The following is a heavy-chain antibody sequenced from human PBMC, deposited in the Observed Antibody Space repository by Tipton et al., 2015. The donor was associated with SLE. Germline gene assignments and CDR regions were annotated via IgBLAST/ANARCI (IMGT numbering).Heavy chain of an antibody. CDR1: GFPFGDYT. D-gene: IGHD1-1*01. CDR2: ISWDGGST. CDR3: AKDRTKQQLGGYFDY. V-gene: IGHV3-43*01. Sequence: SLRLSCAASGFPFGDYTMHWVRQAPGKGLEWVSLISWDGGSTYYADSVKGRFTISRDNSKKSLFLQMNSLRTEDTALYYCAKDRTKQQLGGYFDYWGQGTLVTVSS. J-gene: IGHJ4*02.